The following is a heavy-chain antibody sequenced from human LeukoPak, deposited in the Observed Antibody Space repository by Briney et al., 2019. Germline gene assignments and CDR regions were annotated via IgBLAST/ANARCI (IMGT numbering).Heavy chain of an antibody. CDR3: ARGAAGFDY. Sequence: PGGSLRLPCAASGFTFSTYDMHWVRQATGKGLEWVSGMGKTAGDTYYSGSVKGRFTISRENAKNSVYLEMNSLEAGDTAVYYCARGAAGFDYWGQGTLVSVSS. J-gene: IGHJ4*02. V-gene: IGHV3-13*04. D-gene: IGHD6-13*01. CDR1: GFTFSTYD. CDR2: MGKTAGDT.